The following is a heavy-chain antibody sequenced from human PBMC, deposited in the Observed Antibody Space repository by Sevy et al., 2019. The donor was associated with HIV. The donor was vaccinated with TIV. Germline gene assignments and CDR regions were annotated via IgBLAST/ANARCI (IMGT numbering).Heavy chain of an antibody. V-gene: IGHV3-30-3*01. CDR2: ISYDGSNK. J-gene: IGHJ3*02. CDR3: ARDDIVVVTLAFDI. Sequence: GGSLRLSCTASGFTFSSYAMHWVRQAPGKGLEWVAVISYDGSNKYYADSVKGRFTISRDNSKNTLYLQMNSLRAEDTAVYYCARDDIVVVTLAFDIWGQGTMVTVSS. CDR1: GFTFSSYA. D-gene: IGHD2-21*02.